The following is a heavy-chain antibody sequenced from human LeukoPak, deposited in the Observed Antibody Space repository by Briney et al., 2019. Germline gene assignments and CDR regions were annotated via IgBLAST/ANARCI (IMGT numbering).Heavy chain of an antibody. CDR2: ISAYNGNT. V-gene: IGHV1-18*01. D-gene: IGHD2-2*02. Sequence: ASVKVSCKASGYTFTSYGISWVRQAPGQGLEWMGWISAYNGNTNYAQKFQGRVTMTRDTSISTAYMELNGLKSDDTAVYYCARGLNTPRFDSWGQGALVTVSS. CDR3: ARGLNTPRFDS. CDR1: GYTFTSYG. J-gene: IGHJ4*02.